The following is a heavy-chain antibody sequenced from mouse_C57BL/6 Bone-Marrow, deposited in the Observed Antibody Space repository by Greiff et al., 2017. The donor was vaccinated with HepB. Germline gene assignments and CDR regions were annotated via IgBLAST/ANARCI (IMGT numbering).Heavy chain of an antibody. J-gene: IGHJ3*01. CDR3: ARGIYDGSAGWFAY. V-gene: IGHV1-76*01. CDR2: IYPGSGNT. D-gene: IGHD2-3*01. Sequence: VKLVESGAELVRPGASVKLSCKASGYTFTDYYINWVKQRPGQGLEWIARIYPGSGNTYYNEKFKGKATLTAEKSSSTAYMQLSSLTSEDSAVYFCARGIYDGSAGWFAYWGQGTLVTVSA. CDR1: GYTFTDYY.